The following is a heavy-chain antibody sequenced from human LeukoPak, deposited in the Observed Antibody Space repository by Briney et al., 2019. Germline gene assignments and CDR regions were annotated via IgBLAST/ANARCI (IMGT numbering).Heavy chain of an antibody. CDR1: GFTFSSYA. CDR2: ISGRGSST. V-gene: IGHV3-23*01. D-gene: IGHD6-19*01. CDR3: AKDGGSSGSVLDF. J-gene: IGHJ4*02. Sequence: GGCLRLSCAASGFTFSSYAMSWVRQAPGKGLEWVSGISGRGSSTYDADSVKHRFTISRDNSKNALYLQMNSLRAEDTAVYYCAKDGGSSGSVLDFWGQGTLVTVSS.